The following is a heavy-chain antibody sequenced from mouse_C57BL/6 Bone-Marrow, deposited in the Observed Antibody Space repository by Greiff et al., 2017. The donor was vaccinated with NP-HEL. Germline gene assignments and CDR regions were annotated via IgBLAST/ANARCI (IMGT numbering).Heavy chain of an antibody. J-gene: IGHJ3*01. CDR1: GYSFTGYY. CDR2: INPSTGGT. D-gene: IGHD2-3*01. CDR3: ALYPIYDGPAWFAY. V-gene: IGHV1-42*01. Sequence: EVQLQQSGPELVKPGASVKISCKASGYSFTGYYMNWVKQSPEKSLEWIGEINPSTGGTTYNQKFKAKATLTVDKSSSTAYMQLKSLTSDDSAVSYCALYPIYDGPAWFAYWGQGTLVTVSA.